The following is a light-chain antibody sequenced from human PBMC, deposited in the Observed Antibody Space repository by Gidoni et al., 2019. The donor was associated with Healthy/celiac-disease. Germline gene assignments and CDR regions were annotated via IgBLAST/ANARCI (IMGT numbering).Light chain of an antibody. CDR1: SLRSYD. CDR3: NSRDSSGNHHWV. J-gene: IGLJ3*02. CDR2: GKN. V-gene: IGLV3-19*01. Sequence: SAELTQDPATSMALVQTVRITCQGDSLRSYDASWYQQKPGQAPVLVIYGKNNRPSGIPDRFSGSSSGNTASLTITGAQAEDEADYYCNSRDSSGNHHWVFGGGTKLTVL.